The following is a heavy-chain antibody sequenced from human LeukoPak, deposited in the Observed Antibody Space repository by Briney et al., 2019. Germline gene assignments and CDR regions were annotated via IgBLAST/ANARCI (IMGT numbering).Heavy chain of an antibody. CDR3: ARGVSLSRKAFDI. J-gene: IGHJ3*02. CDR2: ISGSGDST. V-gene: IGHV3-23*01. D-gene: IGHD3-10*01. Sequence: GGSLRLSCAASGFTFSNYGMSWVRQAPGKGLEWVSAISGSGDSTYDADSVKGRFTISRDISMNTLYLQMNSLRVEDTALYYCARGVSLSRKAFDIWGQGTLVTVSS. CDR1: GFTFSNYG.